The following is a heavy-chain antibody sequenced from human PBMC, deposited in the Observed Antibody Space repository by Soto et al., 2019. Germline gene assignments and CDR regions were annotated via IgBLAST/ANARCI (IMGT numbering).Heavy chain of an antibody. CDR2: ISYDGSNK. CDR1: GFIFSTYG. CDR3: ASSIN. V-gene: IGHV3-30*03. Sequence: GGSLRLSCAASGFIFSTYGMHWVRQAPGKGLEWVAVISYDGSNKFYADSVKGRFTISRDNSKNTLYLQMNSLRAEDTAVYYCASSINWGQGSLVTVSS. J-gene: IGHJ4*02.